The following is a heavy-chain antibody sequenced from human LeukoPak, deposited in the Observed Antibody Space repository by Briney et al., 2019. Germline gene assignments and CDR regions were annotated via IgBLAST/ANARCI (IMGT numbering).Heavy chain of an antibody. CDR3: AKVLSSKSTSRLADY. CDR1: GFTFSTYS. D-gene: IGHD2-21*01. Sequence: GGSLRLSCAASGFTFSTYSMNWVRQAPGKGLEWVSSISSSRTYIYYADSVKGRFTISRDNSKNTLYLQMNSLRAEDTAVYYCAKVLSSKSTSRLADYWGQGTLVTVSS. V-gene: IGHV3-21*01. J-gene: IGHJ4*02. CDR2: ISSSRTYI.